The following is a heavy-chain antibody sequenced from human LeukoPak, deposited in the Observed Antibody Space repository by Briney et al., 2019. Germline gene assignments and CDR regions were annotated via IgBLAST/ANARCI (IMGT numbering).Heavy chain of an antibody. Sequence: KSSETLSLTCTVSGGSISSSSYYWGWIRQPPGKGLEWIGSIYYSGSTYYNPSLKSRVTISVDTSKNQFSLKLSSVTAADTAVYYCARRITMVRGDNWFDPWGQGTLVTVSS. CDR1: GGSISSSSYY. J-gene: IGHJ5*02. V-gene: IGHV4-39*01. CDR2: IYYSGST. D-gene: IGHD3-10*01. CDR3: ARRITMVRGDNWFDP.